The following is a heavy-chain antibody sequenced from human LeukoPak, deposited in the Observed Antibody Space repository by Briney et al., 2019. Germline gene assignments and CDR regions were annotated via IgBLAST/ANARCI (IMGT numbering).Heavy chain of an antibody. CDR2: INHSGST. CDR1: GGSFSGYY. V-gene: IGHV4-34*01. Sequence: SETLSLTCAVYGGSFSGYYWSWIRQPPGKGLEWIGEINHSGSTNYNPSLKSRVTISVDTSKNQFSLKLSSVTAADTAVYYCARGTWGAPYHFDYWGQGTLVTVSS. J-gene: IGHJ4*02. D-gene: IGHD3-16*01. CDR3: ARGTWGAPYHFDY.